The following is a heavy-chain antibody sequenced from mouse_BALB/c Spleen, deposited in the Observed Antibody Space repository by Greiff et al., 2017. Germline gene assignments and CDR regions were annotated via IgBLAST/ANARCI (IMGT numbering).Heavy chain of an antibody. J-gene: IGHJ4*01. D-gene: IGHD2-10*02. V-gene: IGHV2-6-7*01. CDR3: ARDASYDYDAMDY. CDR2: IWGDGST. CDR1: GFSLTGYG. Sequence: VKVVESGPGLVAPSQSLSITCTVSGFSLTGYGVNWVRQPPGKGLEWLGMIWGDGSTDYNSALKSRLSISKDNSKSQVFLKMNSLQTDDTARYYCARDASYDYDAMDYWGQGTSVTVSS.